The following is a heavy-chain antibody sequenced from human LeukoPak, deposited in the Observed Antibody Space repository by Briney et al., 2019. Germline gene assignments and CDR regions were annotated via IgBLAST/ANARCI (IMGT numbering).Heavy chain of an antibody. J-gene: IGHJ6*03. CDR3: ARSTGATEDYYYMDV. V-gene: IGHV3-48*04. CDR1: GFSFGSYA. D-gene: IGHD5-24*01. CDR2: ISSSGSTI. Sequence: GGSLRLSCAASGFSFGSYAMSWVRQAPGKGLEWVSYISSSGSTIYYADSVKGRFTISRDNAKNSLYLQMNSLRAEDTAVYYCARSTGATEDYYYMDVWGKGTTVTVSS.